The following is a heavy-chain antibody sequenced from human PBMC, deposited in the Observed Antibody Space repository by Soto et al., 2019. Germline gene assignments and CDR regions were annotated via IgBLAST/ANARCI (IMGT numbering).Heavy chain of an antibody. J-gene: IGHJ5*02. CDR3: ARESPGSFNWFDP. Sequence: EVQLVETGGGLIQPGGSLRLSCAASGFTVSSNYMSWVRQAPGKGLEWVSVIYSGGSTYYADSVKGRFTISRDNSKNTLYLQMNSLRAEDTAVYYCARESPGSFNWFDPGGQGTLVTVSS. D-gene: IGHD6-13*01. CDR2: IYSGGST. CDR1: GFTVSSNY. V-gene: IGHV3-53*02.